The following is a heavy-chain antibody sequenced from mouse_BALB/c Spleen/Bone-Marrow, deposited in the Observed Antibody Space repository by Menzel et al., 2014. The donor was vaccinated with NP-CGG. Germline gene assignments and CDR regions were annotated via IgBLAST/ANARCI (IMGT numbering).Heavy chain of an antibody. CDR1: GYTFTSYW. D-gene: IGHD2-4*01. CDR2: INPSNGRT. V-gene: IGHV1S81*02. J-gene: IGHJ3*01. CDR3: ARWGITLAY. Sequence: QVQLMQFGAELVKPGASVKLSCKVSGYTFTSYWMHWVKQRPGQGLEWIGEINPSNGRTNYNEKFKSKATLTVDKSSSTAYMQLSSLTSENSAVYYCARWGITLAYWGQGTLVTVSA.